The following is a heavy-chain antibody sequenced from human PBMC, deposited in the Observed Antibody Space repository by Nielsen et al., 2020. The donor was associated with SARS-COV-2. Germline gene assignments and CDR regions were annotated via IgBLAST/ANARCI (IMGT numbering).Heavy chain of an antibody. CDR1: GFTFSSYS. CDR3: ARDQRSEYFDL. CDR2: ISSSSSYT. D-gene: IGHD3-3*01. Sequence: GVLKISCAASGFTFSSYSMNWVRQAPGKGLEWVSSISSSSSYTNYADSVKGRFTISRDNAKNSLYLQMNSLRAEDTAVYYCARDQRSEYFDLWGRGTLVTVSS. V-gene: IGHV3-21*04. J-gene: IGHJ2*01.